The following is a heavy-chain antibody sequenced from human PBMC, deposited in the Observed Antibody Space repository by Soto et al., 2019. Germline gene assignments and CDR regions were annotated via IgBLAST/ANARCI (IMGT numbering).Heavy chain of an antibody. CDR1: GFTLTSYP. CDR3: AREYYSTTTWIDY. J-gene: IGHJ4*02. V-gene: IGHV1-18*04. Sequence: QVPLIQSAPEVKRPGASLRVSCKTSGFTLTSYPFSWVRQAPGQGLEWLAWVHPYEGTTKVAHQFRDRLTVSTDTSAATVFMELTGLTSDDTAVYFCAREYYSTTTWIDYWGQGTLVAVSS. D-gene: IGHD2-15*01. CDR2: VHPYEGTT.